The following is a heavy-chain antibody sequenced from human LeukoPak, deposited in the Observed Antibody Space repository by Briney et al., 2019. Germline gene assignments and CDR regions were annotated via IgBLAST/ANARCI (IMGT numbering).Heavy chain of an antibody. CDR3: AKEDGYGSGSYLIGIDY. D-gene: IGHD3-10*01. CDR1: GFIFSNYW. J-gene: IGHJ4*02. V-gene: IGHV3-30*18. CDR2: ISYDGSNK. Sequence: GGSLRLSCGASGFIFSNYWMSWVRQAPGKGLEWVAVISYDGSNKYYADSVKGRFTISRDNSKNTLYLQMNSLRAEDTAVYYCAKEDGYGSGSYLIGIDYWGQGTLVTVSS.